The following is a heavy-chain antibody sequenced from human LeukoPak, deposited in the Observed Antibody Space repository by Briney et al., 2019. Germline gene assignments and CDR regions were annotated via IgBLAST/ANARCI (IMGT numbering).Heavy chain of an antibody. Sequence: SETLSLTCTVSGGSISTYYWSWIRQPPGEGLEWIAYIHHTGSTNYNPSLKSRVTISVDTSKNQFSLRLSSVTAADTAVYYCARFSKYFDSYAHYLDYWGQGILVTVSS. CDR3: ARFSKYFDSYAHYLDY. D-gene: IGHD3-22*01. CDR2: IHHTGST. J-gene: IGHJ4*02. V-gene: IGHV4-59*08. CDR1: GGSISTYY.